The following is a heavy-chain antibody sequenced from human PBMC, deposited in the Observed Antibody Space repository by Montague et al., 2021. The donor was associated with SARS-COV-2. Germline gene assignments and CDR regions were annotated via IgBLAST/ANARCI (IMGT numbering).Heavy chain of an antibody. CDR3: ARGHLSVSMIVVVFTSASYYFDY. J-gene: IGHJ4*02. Sequence: ETLSLTCGVYGGSFGDDHWSWIRQPPGKGLEWIGDIKQSGSTNYNPSLKSRVTISVDTSKNQFSLKLTSVTAADTAVYFCARGHLSVSMIVVVFTSASYYFDYWGQGARVTVSS. CDR2: IKQSGST. V-gene: IGHV4-34*01. D-gene: IGHD3-22*01. CDR1: GGSFGDDH.